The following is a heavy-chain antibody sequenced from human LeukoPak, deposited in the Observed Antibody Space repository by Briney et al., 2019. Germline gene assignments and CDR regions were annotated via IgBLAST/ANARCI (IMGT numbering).Heavy chain of an antibody. V-gene: IGHV4-39*01. Sequence: SETLSLTCTVSGGSISSSSYYWGWIRQPPGKGLEWIGSIYYSGSTYYNPSLKSRVTISVDTSKNQFSLKLSSVTAADTAVYHCASQFGVVIYWGQGTLVTVSS. D-gene: IGHD3-3*01. CDR3: ASQFGVVIY. J-gene: IGHJ4*02. CDR1: GGSISSSSYY. CDR2: IYYSGST.